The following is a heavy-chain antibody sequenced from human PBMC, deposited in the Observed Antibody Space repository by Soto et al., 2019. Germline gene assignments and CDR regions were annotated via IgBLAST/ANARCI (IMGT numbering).Heavy chain of an antibody. V-gene: IGHV4-4*07. Sequence: TLSLTCTVSGGSVSSYYWTWIRQPAGKGLEWIGRVYSSGGTHYNPSLKSRVTISLDTSKNQFSLRLLSVTDADTAVYYCARGQRFSDWFDPWGQGTLVTVSS. J-gene: IGHJ5*02. CDR3: ARGQRFSDWFDP. D-gene: IGHD3-3*01. CDR2: VYSSGGT. CDR1: GGSVSSYY.